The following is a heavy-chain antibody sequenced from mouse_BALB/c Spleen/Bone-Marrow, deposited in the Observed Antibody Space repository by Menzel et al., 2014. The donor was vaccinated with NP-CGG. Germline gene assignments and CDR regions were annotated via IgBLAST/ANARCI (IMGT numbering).Heavy chain of an antibody. CDR2: ISYSGST. CDR3: ARWDWYFDV. J-gene: IGHJ1*01. Sequence: EVKLEESGPGLVKPSQSLSLTCTVTGYSITSDYAWNWIRQFPGNKLEWMGYISYSGSTSYNPSLKSRISITRDTSKNQFFLQLNSVTTEDTATYYCARWDWYFDVWGAGTTVTVSS. CDR1: GYSITSDYA. V-gene: IGHV3-2*02.